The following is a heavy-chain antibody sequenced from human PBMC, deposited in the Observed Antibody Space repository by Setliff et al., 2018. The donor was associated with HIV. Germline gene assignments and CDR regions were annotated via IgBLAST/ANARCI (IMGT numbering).Heavy chain of an antibody. V-gene: IGHV4-39*01. CDR2: INYRGNT. D-gene: IGHD2-21*01. CDR3: ARQVTVVGYFETAAGSFNY. J-gene: IGHJ4*02. Sequence: PSETLSLTCTVSGGSISTSRYYWGWIRQPPGKGLEWIGSINYRGNTYYNPSLTSRAAIFVDTSKNQFSLKVRSVTAADTAVYYCARQVTVVGYFETAAGSFNYWGPGTWGTV. CDR1: GGSISTSRYY.